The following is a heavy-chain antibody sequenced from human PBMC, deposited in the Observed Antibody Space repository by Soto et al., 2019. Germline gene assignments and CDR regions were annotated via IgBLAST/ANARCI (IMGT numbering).Heavy chain of an antibody. CDR1: GGSITSSSYY. CDR2: IYYSGST. Sequence: SETLSLTCTVSGGSITSSSYYWGWIRQPPGKGLEWIGSIYYSGSTYYNPSLKSRVTISLDTSKNQFSLKLSSVTAADTAVYYCATQEVGGSYVYTFDPWGQGTLVTVSS. D-gene: IGHD1-26*01. CDR3: ATQEVGGSYVYTFDP. J-gene: IGHJ5*02. V-gene: IGHV4-39*01.